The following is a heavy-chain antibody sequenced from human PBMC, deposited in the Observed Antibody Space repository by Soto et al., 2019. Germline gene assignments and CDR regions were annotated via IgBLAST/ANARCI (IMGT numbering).Heavy chain of an antibody. J-gene: IGHJ4*02. V-gene: IGHV4-34*01. CDR2: INHSGST. CDR1: GGSFSGYY. D-gene: IGHD3-16*02. CDR3: ARVGYYDYVWGSYRPTAFDY. Sequence: PSETLSLTCAVYGGSFSGYYWSWIRQPPGKGLEWIGEINHSGSTNYNPSLKSRVTISVDTSKNQFSLKLSSVTAADTAVYYCARVGYYDYVWGSYRPTAFDYWGQGTLVTV.